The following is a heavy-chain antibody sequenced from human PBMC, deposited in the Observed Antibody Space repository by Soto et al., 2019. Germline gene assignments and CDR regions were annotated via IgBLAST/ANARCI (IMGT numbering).Heavy chain of an antibody. D-gene: IGHD1-7*01. Sequence: PSETLSLTCTVSGGSISSYYWSWIRQPPGKGLEWIGYIYYSGSTNYNPSLKSRVTISVDTSKNQFSLKLSSVTAADTAVYYCARVGAYNWNSWAFDIWGQGTMVTVSS. V-gene: IGHV4-59*01. J-gene: IGHJ3*02. CDR2: IYYSGST. CDR3: ARVGAYNWNSWAFDI. CDR1: GGSISSYY.